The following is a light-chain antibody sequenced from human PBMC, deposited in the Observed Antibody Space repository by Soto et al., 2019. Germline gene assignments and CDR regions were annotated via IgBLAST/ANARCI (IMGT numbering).Light chain of an antibody. V-gene: IGKV3-11*01. Sequence: VLTQSPATLSLSPGERATLSCRASLNVNSYLAWYQQKPGQAPRLLIYDASNRAAGIPARFSGSGSGTDFTLTISSLEPEDSAVYHCQQRSNWPSITFGQGTRL. CDR1: LNVNSY. CDR2: DAS. J-gene: IGKJ5*01. CDR3: QQRSNWPSIT.